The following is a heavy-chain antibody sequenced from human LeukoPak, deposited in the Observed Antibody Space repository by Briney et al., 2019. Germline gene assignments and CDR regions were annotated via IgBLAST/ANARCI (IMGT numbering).Heavy chain of an antibody. J-gene: IGHJ5*02. CDR2: INAGNGNT. Sequence: PGASVKVSCKASGYTFTSYAMHWVRQAPGERLEWMGWINAGNGNTKYSQKFQGRVTITRDTSASTAYMELSSLRSEDTAVYYCARGRITRLTTVTTGWFAPWGQGTLVTVSS. CDR3: ARGRITRLTTVTTGWFAP. CDR1: GYTFTSYA. D-gene: IGHD4-17*01. V-gene: IGHV1-3*01.